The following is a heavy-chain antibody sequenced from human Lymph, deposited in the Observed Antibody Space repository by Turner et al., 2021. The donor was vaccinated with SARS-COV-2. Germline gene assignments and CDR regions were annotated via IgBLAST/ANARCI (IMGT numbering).Heavy chain of an antibody. CDR2: ISSSGGST. D-gene: IGHD3-10*01. CDR1: GFTFSNSA. J-gene: IGHJ4*02. V-gene: IGHV3-23*01. Sequence: EVQLLESGGGLVPPGGSLRLSCAASGFTFSNSAMSWVRQAPGKGLEWVSVISSSGGSTYYAASVKGRFTISRDNSKNTLFLQMNSLRAGDTALYYCANVGSYFFDYWGQRTLVTVSS. CDR3: ANVGSYFFDY.